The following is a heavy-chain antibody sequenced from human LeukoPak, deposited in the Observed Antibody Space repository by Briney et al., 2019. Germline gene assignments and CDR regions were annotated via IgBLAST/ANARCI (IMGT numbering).Heavy chain of an antibody. D-gene: IGHD6-13*01. CDR3: ARAAIAAARIYYYMDA. CDR1: GFTFSSYW. Sequence: GGSLRLSCAASGFTFSSYWMHWVRQAPGKGLVWVSRINSDGSSTSYADSVKGRFTISRDNAENSLYLQMNSLRAEDTAVYYCARAAIAAARIYYYMDAWGKGTTVTVSS. CDR2: INSDGSST. V-gene: IGHV3-74*01. J-gene: IGHJ6*03.